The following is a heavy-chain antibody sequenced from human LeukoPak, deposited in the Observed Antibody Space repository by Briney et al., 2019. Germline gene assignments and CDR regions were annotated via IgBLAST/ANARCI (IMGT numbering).Heavy chain of an antibody. J-gene: IGHJ3*02. D-gene: IGHD3-22*01. CDR2: IWYDGSNK. CDR3: AREAGSYYDSSGYGAFDI. Sequence: GGSLRLSCAASGFTFSSYGMHWVRQAPGKGLEWVAVIWYDGSNKYYADSVKGRFTISRDNSKNTLYLQMNSLRAGDTAVYYCAREAGSYYDSSGYGAFDIWGQGTMVTVSS. CDR1: GFTFSSYG. V-gene: IGHV3-33*01.